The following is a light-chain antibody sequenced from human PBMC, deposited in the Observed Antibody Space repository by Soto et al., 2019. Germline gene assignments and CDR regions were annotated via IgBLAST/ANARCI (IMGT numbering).Light chain of an antibody. J-gene: IGKJ4*01. V-gene: IGKV1-5*03. CDR3: QQYDNYLLT. CDR1: QSISNW. CDR2: KAS. Sequence: DIQMTQSPSTLSASVGDRVTITCRASQSISNWLAWYQQKPGKAPKLLISKASILESGVPSRFSGSGSGTEFTRTISSLQPDDFVTYYCQQYDNYLLTFGGGTKVEI.